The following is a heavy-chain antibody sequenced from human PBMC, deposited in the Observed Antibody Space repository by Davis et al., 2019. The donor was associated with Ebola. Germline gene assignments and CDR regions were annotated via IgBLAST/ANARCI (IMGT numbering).Heavy chain of an antibody. CDR1: GYSFTTYW. D-gene: IGHD3-22*01. Sequence: KVSCKGSGYSFTTYWIAWVRQTPAKGLEWMGIIYPGDSDTRYSPSFEGRVTISVDRSISTAYLQWSSLKASDTAMYYCAKQESLYGSSDFWGQGTLVTVSS. V-gene: IGHV5-51*01. CDR2: IYPGDSDT. J-gene: IGHJ4*02. CDR3: AKQESLYGSSDF.